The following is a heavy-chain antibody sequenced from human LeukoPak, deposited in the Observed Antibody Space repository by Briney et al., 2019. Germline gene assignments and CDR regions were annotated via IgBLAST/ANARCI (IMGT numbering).Heavy chain of an antibody. CDR3: AKEHVRYFDFATDQTIDY. CDR2: ISGSGGST. J-gene: IGHJ4*02. CDR1: GFHFSPPA. V-gene: IGHV3-23*01. Sequence: PRGSLTLSCTSSGFHFSPPAMSWFRQAPGQGLEWVSAISGSGGSTYYADSVKGRFTISRDNSKNTLYLQMNSLRAEDTAVYYCAKEHVRYFDFATDQTIDYWGQGTLVTVSS. D-gene: IGHD3-9*01.